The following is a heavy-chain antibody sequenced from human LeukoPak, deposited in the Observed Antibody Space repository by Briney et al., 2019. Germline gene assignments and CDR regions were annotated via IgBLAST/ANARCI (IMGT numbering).Heavy chain of an antibody. CDR1: GFKISDYY. CDR3: ARDEGGYNLDY. CDR2: VRQDGKLK. V-gene: IGHV3-30*02. D-gene: IGHD5-24*01. J-gene: IGHJ4*02. Sequence: GGSLRLSCVASGFKISDYYIHWVRQAPGKGLEWAASVRQDGKLKFYADSVKARFTISRDNSKNTLYLQMNSLRAEDTAVYYCARDEGGYNLDYWGQGTLVTVSS.